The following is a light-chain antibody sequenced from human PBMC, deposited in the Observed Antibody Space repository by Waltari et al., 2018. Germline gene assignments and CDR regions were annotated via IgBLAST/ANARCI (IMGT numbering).Light chain of an antibody. J-gene: IGLJ1*01. CDR3: CSYAGSSPNYV. Sequence: QSALTQPASVSGSPGQSITISCTGTSSDVGSYNLVSWYQQHPGKAPKLMIYEVSKRTSGVSNRFSGSKCGNTASLTISGLQAEDEADYYCCSYAGSSPNYVFGTGTKVTVL. CDR1: SSDVGSYNL. V-gene: IGLV2-23*02. CDR2: EVS.